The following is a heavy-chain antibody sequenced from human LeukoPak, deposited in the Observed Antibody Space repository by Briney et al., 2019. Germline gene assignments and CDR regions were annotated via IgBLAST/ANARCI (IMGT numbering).Heavy chain of an antibody. D-gene: IGHD2-2*01. CDR3: ARDRYCSSTSCPRGYYYYYYMDV. Sequence: ASVKVSCKASGGTFSSHAISWVRQAPGQGLEWMGGIIPIFGTANYAQKFQGRVTITADESTSTAYMELGSLRSEDTAVYYCARDRYCSSTSCPRGYYYYYYMDVWGKGTTVTISS. CDR2: IIPIFGTA. V-gene: IGHV1-69*13. CDR1: GGTFSSHA. J-gene: IGHJ6*03.